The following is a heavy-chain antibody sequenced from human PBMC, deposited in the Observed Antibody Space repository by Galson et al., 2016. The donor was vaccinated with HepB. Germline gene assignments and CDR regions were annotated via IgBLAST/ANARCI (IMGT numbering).Heavy chain of an antibody. J-gene: IGHJ6*02. CDR1: GFKFSTYW. Sequence: SLRLSCAASGFKFSTYWMSWVRQAPGKGLEWVANIKGDGSENYYVDSMKGRLTVSRDNAKNSLYLQLNSLRAEDTALYYCVRGWFADSCHGLGVWGQGTMVTVSS. V-gene: IGHV3-7*01. CDR3: VRGWFADSCHGLGV. CDR2: IKGDGSEN. D-gene: IGHD3/OR15-3a*01.